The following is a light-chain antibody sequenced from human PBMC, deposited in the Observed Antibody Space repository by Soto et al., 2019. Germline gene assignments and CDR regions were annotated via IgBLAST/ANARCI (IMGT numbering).Light chain of an antibody. J-gene: IGKJ1*01. V-gene: IGKV3-15*01. CDR3: QQYNNWPSWM. CDR2: DAS. Sequence: EIVLTQSPATLSLSPGERATLSCRASQSVSSYLAWYQQKPGQAPRLLIYDASTRATGIPARFSGSGSGTEFTLTISSLQSEDSAVYYCQQYNNWPSWMFGQGTKVDNK. CDR1: QSVSSY.